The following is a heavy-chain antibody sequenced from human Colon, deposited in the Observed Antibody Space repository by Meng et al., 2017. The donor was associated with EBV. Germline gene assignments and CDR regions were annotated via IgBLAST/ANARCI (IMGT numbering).Heavy chain of an antibody. V-gene: IGHV4-30-4*01. CDR1: GGSINSGDYY. CDR2: IYYTGST. Sequence: QVRLQVSGPGLVKTSPTLSLTCTVSGGSINSGDYYWSWIRQPPGKGLEWIGYIYYTGSTYYNPSLKSRVTISMDTSKNQFSLRLSSVTAADTAVYYCARNYYFDYWGQGTLVTVSS. J-gene: IGHJ4*02. CDR3: ARNYYFDY.